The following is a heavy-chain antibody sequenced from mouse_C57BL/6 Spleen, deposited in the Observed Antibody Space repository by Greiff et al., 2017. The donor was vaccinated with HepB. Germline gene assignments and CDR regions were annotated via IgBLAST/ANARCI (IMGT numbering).Heavy chain of an antibody. Sequence: DVQLVESGGGLVKPGGSLKLSCAASGFTFSDYGMHWVRQAPEKGLEWVAYISSGSSTIYYADTVKGRFTISRDNAKNTLFLQMTSLRSEDTAMYYCASTYSNYDLYAMDYWGQGTSVTVSS. CDR1: GFTFSDYG. J-gene: IGHJ4*01. CDR2: ISSGSSTI. CDR3: ASTYSNYDLYAMDY. D-gene: IGHD2-5*01. V-gene: IGHV5-17*01.